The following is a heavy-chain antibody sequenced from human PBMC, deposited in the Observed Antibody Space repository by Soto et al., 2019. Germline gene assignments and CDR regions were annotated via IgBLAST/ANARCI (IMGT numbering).Heavy chain of an antibody. V-gene: IGHV3-23*01. CDR3: AKDALTYYYGSGSYFDY. D-gene: IGHD3-10*01. J-gene: IGHJ4*02. CDR2: ISGSGGST. CDR1: GFTFSSYA. Sequence: GGSLRLSCAASGFTFSSYAMSWVRQAPGKGLEWVSAISGSGGSTYYADSVKGRFTISRDNSKNTLYLQMNSLRAEDTAVYYCAKDALTYYYGSGSYFDYWGQGTLVTVSS.